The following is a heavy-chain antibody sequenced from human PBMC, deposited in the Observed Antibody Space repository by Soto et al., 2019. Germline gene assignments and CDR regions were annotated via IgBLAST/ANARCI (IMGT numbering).Heavy chain of an antibody. J-gene: IGHJ4*02. CDR3: ARESEDLTSNFDY. CDR1: GFTFTRYS. CDR2: ISSSTNYI. Sequence: GGSLRLSCAASGFTFTRYSMNWVRQAPGKGLEWVSSISSSTNYIYYGDSMKGRFTVSRDNAKNSLYLEMNSLRAEDTAVYYCARESEDLTSNFDYWGQGTLVTVSS. V-gene: IGHV3-21*06.